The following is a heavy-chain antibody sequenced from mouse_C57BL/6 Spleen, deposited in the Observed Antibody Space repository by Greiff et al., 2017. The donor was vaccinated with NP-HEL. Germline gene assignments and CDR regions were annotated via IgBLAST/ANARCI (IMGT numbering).Heavy chain of an antibody. CDR1: GYTFTSYW. V-gene: IGHV1-53*01. Sequence: VQLQQPGTELVKPGASVKLSCKASGYTFTSYWMHWVKQRPGQGLEWIGNINPSNGGTNYNEKFKSKATLTVDKSSSTAYMQLSSLTSEDSAVYYCARGRGNYVRYFDVWGTGTTVTVSS. CDR3: ARGRGNYVRYFDV. D-gene: IGHD2-1*01. J-gene: IGHJ1*03. CDR2: INPSNGGT.